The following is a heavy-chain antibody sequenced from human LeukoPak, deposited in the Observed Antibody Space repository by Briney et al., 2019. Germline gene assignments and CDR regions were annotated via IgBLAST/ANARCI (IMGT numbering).Heavy chain of an antibody. D-gene: IGHD6-19*01. V-gene: IGHV4-39*07. CDR1: GGSISSSSYY. J-gene: IGHJ4*02. CDR2: IYYSGST. CDR3: ARDMPLGGGWYGFFDY. Sequence: SETLSLTCTVSGGSISSSSYYWGWIRQPPGKGLEWIGSIYYSGSTYYNPSLKSRVTISVDTSKNQFSLKLSSVTAADTAVYYCARDMPLGGGWYGFFDYWGQGTLVTVSS.